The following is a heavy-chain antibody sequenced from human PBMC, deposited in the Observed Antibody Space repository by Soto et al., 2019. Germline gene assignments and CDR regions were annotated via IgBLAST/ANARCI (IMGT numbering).Heavy chain of an antibody. CDR2: INSDGSST. V-gene: IGHV3-74*01. Sequence: GGSLRLSCAASGFTFSSYWMHWVRQAPGKGLVWVSRINSDGSSTSYADSVKGRFTISRDNAKNTLYLQMNSLRAEDTAVYYCARALTHSYYDFWSGYYPRRPEQFDPWGQGTLVTVSS. CDR1: GFTFSSYW. CDR3: ARALTHSYYDFWSGYYPRRPEQFDP. J-gene: IGHJ5*02. D-gene: IGHD3-3*01.